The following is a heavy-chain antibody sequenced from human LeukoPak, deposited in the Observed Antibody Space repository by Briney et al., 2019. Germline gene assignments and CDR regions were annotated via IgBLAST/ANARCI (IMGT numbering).Heavy chain of an antibody. Sequence: PGGSLRLSCAASGFTFSNYAMNWVRQAPGMGLEWVSSISYSGDNTYYADSVKGRFTISRDNSNNTLYLQMNSLRAEDSAIYYCAKGPIAVAGKFDYWGQGTLVTVSS. CDR3: AKGPIAVAGKFDY. D-gene: IGHD6-19*01. CDR1: GFTFSNYA. CDR2: ISYSGDNT. J-gene: IGHJ4*02. V-gene: IGHV3-23*01.